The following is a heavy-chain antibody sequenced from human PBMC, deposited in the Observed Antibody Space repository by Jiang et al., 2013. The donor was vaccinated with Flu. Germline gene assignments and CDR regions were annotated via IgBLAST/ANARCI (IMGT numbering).Heavy chain of an antibody. V-gene: IGHV2-5*04. CDR1: GFSLSTKGVG. J-gene: IGHJ4*02. D-gene: IGHD3-16*02. Sequence: TQTLTLTCTVSGFSLSTKGVGVGWVRQPPGGALEWLAFIYWDDDEYYTPSLKTRLTITKDTSRGQVVLTLTDIDPVDTGTYFCVYKSPFPVPTAPDPYRYFFDSWGPGRLVTVSS. CDR3: VYKSPFPVPTAPDPYRYFFDS. CDR2: IYWDDDE.